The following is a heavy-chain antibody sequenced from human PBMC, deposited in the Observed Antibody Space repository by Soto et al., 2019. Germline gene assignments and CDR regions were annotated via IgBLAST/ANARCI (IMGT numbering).Heavy chain of an antibody. D-gene: IGHD5-18*01. Sequence: QVQLVQSGAEVKKPGASVKVSCKASGYTFTSYGISWVRQAPGQGLEWMGWISAYNGNTNYAQKLQGRVTMTTDTSTSTAYMELRSLRSDDTAVYYCPRDLALGYSYGRFDYWGQGTLATVSS. CDR1: GYTFTSYG. J-gene: IGHJ4*02. CDR2: ISAYNGNT. V-gene: IGHV1-18*01. CDR3: PRDLALGYSYGRFDY.